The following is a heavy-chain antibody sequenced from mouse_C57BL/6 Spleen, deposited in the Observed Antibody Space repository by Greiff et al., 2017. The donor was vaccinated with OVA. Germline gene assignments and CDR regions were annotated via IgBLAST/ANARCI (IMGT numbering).Heavy chain of an antibody. V-gene: IGHV14-1*01. Sequence: VQLQQSGAELVRPGASVKLSCTASGFNITDYYMHWVKQRPEQGLEWIGRIDPEDGDTEYAPKFQGKATMTADTSSNTAYLQLSSLTSEDTAVNYCTTRRNYYGSTFDYWGQGTTLTVSS. J-gene: IGHJ2*01. CDR3: TTRRNYYGSTFDY. CDR1: GFNITDYY. CDR2: IDPEDGDT. D-gene: IGHD1-1*01.